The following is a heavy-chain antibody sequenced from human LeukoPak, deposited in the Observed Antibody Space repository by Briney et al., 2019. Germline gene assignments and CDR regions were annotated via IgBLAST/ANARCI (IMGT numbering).Heavy chain of an antibody. J-gene: IGHJ4*02. CDR2: FDPEHGET. CDR1: GCTLTELS. CDR3: ATDPVGYCNADGCYSVDY. D-gene: IGHD2-15*01. V-gene: IGHV1-24*01. Sequence: PVASVKVSCKVSGCTLTELSMHWVRQAPGKGLEWMGGFDPEHGETVYAQKFQGRLTMTEDTSTHTAYMELSSLRSDDTAVYYCATDPVGYCNADGCYSVDYWGQGTLVTVSS.